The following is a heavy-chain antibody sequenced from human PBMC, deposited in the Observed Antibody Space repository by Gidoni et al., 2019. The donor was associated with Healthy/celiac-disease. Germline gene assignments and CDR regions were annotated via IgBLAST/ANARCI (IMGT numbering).Heavy chain of an antibody. CDR3: ARDPPNDYGGSAPIDY. D-gene: IGHD4-17*01. CDR2: INSDGSST. J-gene: IGHJ4*02. Sequence: EVQLVESGGGLVQPGVSLSLPCAASGFTFRSYWMHWVRQAPGKGLVWVSRINSDGSSTSYADSVKGRFTISRDNAKNTLYLQMNSLRAEDTAVYYCARDPPNDYGGSAPIDYWGQGTLVTVSS. CDR1: GFTFRSYW. V-gene: IGHV3-74*01.